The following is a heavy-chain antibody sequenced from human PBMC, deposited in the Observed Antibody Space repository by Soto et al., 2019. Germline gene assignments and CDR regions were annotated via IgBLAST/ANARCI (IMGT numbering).Heavy chain of an antibody. CDR2: ISGGGDTT. Sequence: EVQLLESGGGLVQPGGSLRLSCAASGFTFNNYAMTCVRQAPGKGLEWVSAISGGGDTTSSADSVKGRFTVSRDGSKNTLYLQMSSLRAEDTALYYCAKGRGDSGSLTPRVDFWGQGTLVTVSS. CDR1: GFTFNNYA. CDR3: AKGRGDSGSLTPRVDF. J-gene: IGHJ4*02. V-gene: IGHV3-23*01. D-gene: IGHD3-10*01.